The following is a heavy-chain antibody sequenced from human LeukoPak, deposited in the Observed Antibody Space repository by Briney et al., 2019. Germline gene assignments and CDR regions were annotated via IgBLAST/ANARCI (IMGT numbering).Heavy chain of an antibody. CDR3: AKSGGLSGSGRLAMDV. J-gene: IGHJ6*02. Sequence: PGGSLRLSCAASGFTFSTYAMSWVRLAPGKGLEWVSGISDSGGSTYYADSVKGRFTSSRDKSNNTLYVQMNSLRVEDTAVYYCAKSGGLSGSGRLAMDVWGQGTTVTVSS. CDR1: GFTFSTYA. V-gene: IGHV3-23*01. D-gene: IGHD3-10*01. CDR2: ISDSGGST.